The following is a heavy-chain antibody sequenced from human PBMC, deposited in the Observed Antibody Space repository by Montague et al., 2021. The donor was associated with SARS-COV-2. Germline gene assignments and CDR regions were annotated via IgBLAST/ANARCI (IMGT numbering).Heavy chain of an antibody. CDR2: INDSGST. CDR1: GTSFTSYY. Sequence: SETLSLTCGISGTSFTSYYWSWIRQPAGKGLEWIGDINDSGSTNYSPSLESRVRMSIDNPKNQFSLKLESLTAADTAVYYCVRDGGNWYYFDYWGQGAPVTVSS. CDR3: VRDGGNWYYFDY. D-gene: IGHD3-16*01. J-gene: IGHJ4*02. V-gene: IGHV4-34*01.